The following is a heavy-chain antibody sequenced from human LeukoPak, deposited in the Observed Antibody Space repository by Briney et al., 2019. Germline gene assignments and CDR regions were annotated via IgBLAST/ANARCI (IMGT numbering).Heavy chain of an antibody. D-gene: IGHD3-22*01. CDR3: AKDRTHRRYYDSTGYYNQYDY. V-gene: IGHV3-23*01. CDR2: ISGNAAAT. J-gene: IGHJ4*02. Sequence: GGSLRLSCVASEFIFSNFAMSWVRQAPGKGLEWVSTISGNAAATYYGASVKGRFTISRDNSRNTLYLQMNSLRAEDTAIYYCAKDRTHRRYYDSTGYYNQYDYWGQGALVTVSS. CDR1: EFIFSNFA.